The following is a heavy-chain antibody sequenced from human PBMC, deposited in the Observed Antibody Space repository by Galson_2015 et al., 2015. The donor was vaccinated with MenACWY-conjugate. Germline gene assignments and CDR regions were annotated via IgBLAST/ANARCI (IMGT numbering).Heavy chain of an antibody. Sequence: SLRLSCAGSGFTFRSYSMNWVRQAPGKGLEWVSYISSSSSYIYYADSVRGRFTISRDNAKNTLYLQMNSLRPEDTAVFYCAKSRGASFYFDSWGQGTLVTVSS. V-gene: IGHV3-21*01. CDR1: GFTFRSYS. CDR3: AKSRGASFYFDS. J-gene: IGHJ4*02. CDR2: ISSSSSYI. D-gene: IGHD1-26*01.